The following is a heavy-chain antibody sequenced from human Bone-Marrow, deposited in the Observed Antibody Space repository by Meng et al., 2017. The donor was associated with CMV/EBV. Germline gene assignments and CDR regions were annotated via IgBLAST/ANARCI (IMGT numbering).Heavy chain of an antibody. CDR3: ARVKILIQYYYYYGMDV. D-gene: IGHD5-18*01. J-gene: IGHJ6*02. CDR2: IIPILGIA. CDR1: GGTFSSYT. Sequence: SVKVSCKASGGTFSSYTISWVRQAPGQGLEWMGRIIPILGIANYAQKFQGRVTITADKSTSTAYMELSSLRSEDTAVYYCARVKILIQYYYYYGMDVWGQGTTVTVSS. V-gene: IGHV1-69*02.